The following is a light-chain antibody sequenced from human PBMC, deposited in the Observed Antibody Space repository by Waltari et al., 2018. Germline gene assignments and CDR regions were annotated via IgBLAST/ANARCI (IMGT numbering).Light chain of an antibody. V-gene: IGKV1-39*01. CDR2: GAS. J-gene: IGKJ5*01. Sequence: DIQMTQSPSSLSASVGDRVTITCRERRRIMHYLSWLKQKPGKAPKFLDYGASALQSGVPSRFSCSGSGTEFTLTISSLQPDDSATYYCQQSYTTPITFGQGTRLEIK. CDR1: RRIMHY. CDR3: QQSYTTPIT.